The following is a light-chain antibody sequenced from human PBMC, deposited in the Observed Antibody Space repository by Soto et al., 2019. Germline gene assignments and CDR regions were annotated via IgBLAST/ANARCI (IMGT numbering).Light chain of an antibody. V-gene: IGLV2-23*01. CDR3: CSYAGSRTIYA. CDR1: SSDVGSYNL. J-gene: IGLJ1*01. Sequence: QSVLTQPASVSGSPGQSITISCTGTSSDVGSYNLVSWYQHHPGKAPKLMIYEGSKRPSGLSNRFSGSKSGNTASLTISGLQAEDEADYYCCSYAGSRTIYAFGTGTKVTVL. CDR2: EGS.